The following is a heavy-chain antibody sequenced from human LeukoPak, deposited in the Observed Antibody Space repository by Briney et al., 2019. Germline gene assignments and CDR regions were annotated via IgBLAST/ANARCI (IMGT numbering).Heavy chain of an antibody. J-gene: IGHJ4*02. CDR1: GFTFTRFD. CDR3: AKGAAYSTTGRPYYFDY. V-gene: IGHV3-13*01. D-gene: IGHD2/OR15-2a*01. CDR2: IGTSGDA. Sequence: GGSLRLSCVASGFTFTRFDMHWVRQPPGKSLQWVSSIGTSGDAYSLESVKGRFSTSRDDAANSLHLQMSSLRADDTAVYYCAKGAAYSTTGRPYYFDYWGQGILVTVSS.